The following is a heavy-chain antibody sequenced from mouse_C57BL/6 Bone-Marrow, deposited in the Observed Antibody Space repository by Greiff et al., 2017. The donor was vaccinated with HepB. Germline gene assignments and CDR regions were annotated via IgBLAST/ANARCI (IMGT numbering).Heavy chain of an antibody. D-gene: IGHD1-1*01. Sequence: EVQGVESGEGLVKPGGSLKLSCAASGFTFSSYAMSWVRQTPEKRLEWVAYISSGGDYIYYADTVKGRFTISRDNARNTLYLQMSSLKSEDTAMYYCTRDRDYSPGNFDYWGQGTTLTVSS. V-gene: IGHV5-9-1*02. CDR3: TRDRDYSPGNFDY. CDR1: GFTFSSYA. CDR2: ISSGGDYI. J-gene: IGHJ2*01.